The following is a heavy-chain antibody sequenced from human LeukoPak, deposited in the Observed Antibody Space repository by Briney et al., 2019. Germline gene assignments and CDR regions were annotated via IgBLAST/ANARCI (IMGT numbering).Heavy chain of an antibody. V-gene: IGHV3-23*01. CDR2: ISGSGGST. Sequence: GGSLRLSCAASGFTFSSYAMSWVRQAPGKGLEWVSAISGSGGSTYYADSVKGRFTISRDNSKNTLYLQMNSLRAEDTAVYYCAKCAGTTSFGLRSYYYYYMDVWGKGTTVTVSS. D-gene: IGHD1-7*01. J-gene: IGHJ6*03. CDR3: AKCAGTTSFGLRSYYYYYMDV. CDR1: GFTFSSYA.